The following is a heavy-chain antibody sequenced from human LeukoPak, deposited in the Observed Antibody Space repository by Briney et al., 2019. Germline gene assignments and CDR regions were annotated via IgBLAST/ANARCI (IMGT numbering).Heavy chain of an antibody. V-gene: IGHV1-69*05. CDR3: ARDPLGRDKTRRDGYNPGDW. CDR1: GGTFSGYA. J-gene: IGHJ4*02. CDR2: IIPIFGTA. D-gene: IGHD5-24*01. Sequence: SVKVSCKASGGTFSGYAISWVRQAPGQGLEWMGRIIPIFGTANYAQKFQGRVTITTDESTSTAYMELSSLRSEDTAVYYCARDPLGRDKTRRDGYNPGDWWGQGTLVTVSS.